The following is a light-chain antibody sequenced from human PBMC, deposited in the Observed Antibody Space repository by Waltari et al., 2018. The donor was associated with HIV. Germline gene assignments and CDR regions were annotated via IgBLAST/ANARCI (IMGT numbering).Light chain of an antibody. CDR2: EVS. CDR1: SSDVGSYNL. V-gene: IGLV2-23*02. CDR3: CSYAGSSTFNWV. J-gene: IGLJ3*02. Sequence: QSALTQPASVSGSPGQSITISCTGTSSDVGSYNLVSLYQQHPGKAPKLMIYEVSKRPSGVSNRFSGSRSGNTASLTISGLQAEDEADYYCCSYAGSSTFNWVFGGGTKLTVL.